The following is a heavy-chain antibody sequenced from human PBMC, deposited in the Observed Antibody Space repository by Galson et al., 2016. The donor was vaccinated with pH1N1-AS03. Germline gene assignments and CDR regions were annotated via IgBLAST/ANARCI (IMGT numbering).Heavy chain of an antibody. Sequence: SVKVSCKASGYNFVTYGITWVRQGPGQGLEWMGWINPYSTNTNYAKKVQDRVTMTADTSTTTAHLDLRNLGSDDTAVYYCARVVAGRPFLIAYWGQGTLVIVSS. V-gene: IGHV1-18*01. CDR1: GYNFVTYG. J-gene: IGHJ4*02. D-gene: IGHD6-6*01. CDR2: INPYSTNT. CDR3: ARVVAGRPFLIAY.